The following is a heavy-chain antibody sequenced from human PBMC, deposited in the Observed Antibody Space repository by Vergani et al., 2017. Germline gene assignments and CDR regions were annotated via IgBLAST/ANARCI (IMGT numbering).Heavy chain of an antibody. V-gene: IGHV1-2*02. CDR2: INPNSGGT. CDR1: GGTFSSYA. J-gene: IGHJ3*02. D-gene: IGHD3-10*01. CDR3: ARMVRGVYDAFDI. Sequence: QVQLVQSGAEVKKPGSSVKVSCKASGGTFSSYAISWVRQAPGQGLEWMGWINPNSGGTNYAQKFQGRVTMTRDTSISTAYMELSRLRSDDTAMYYCARMVRGVYDAFDIWGQGTMVTVSS.